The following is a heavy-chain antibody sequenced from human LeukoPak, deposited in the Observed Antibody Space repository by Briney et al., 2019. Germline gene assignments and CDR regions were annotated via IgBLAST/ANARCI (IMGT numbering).Heavy chain of an antibody. CDR3: TRPLPNYGDADDAFDI. J-gene: IGHJ3*02. D-gene: IGHD4-17*01. CDR2: IRSKANSYAT. Sequence: GGSLRLSCAASGFTFSGSAMHWVRQASGKGLEWVGRIRSKANSYATAYAASVKGRFTISRDDSKNTAYLQMNSLKTEDTAVYYCTRPLPNYGDADDAFDIWGQGTMVTVSS. CDR1: GFTFSGSA. V-gene: IGHV3-73*01.